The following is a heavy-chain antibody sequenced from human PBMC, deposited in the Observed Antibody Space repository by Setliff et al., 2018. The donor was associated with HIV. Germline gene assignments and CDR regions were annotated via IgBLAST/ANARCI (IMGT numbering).Heavy chain of an antibody. D-gene: IGHD5-12*01. CDR2: IYNSAST. CDR3: ARGGGYNALFDY. Sequence: SETLSLTCTVSGDSISTDYWTWIRQPPGKGLEWIGYIYNSASTSYNPSLKSRVTISVDTSKNQFSLKLISVTAADTAVYYCARGGGYNALFDYWGQETLVTVSS. V-gene: IGHV4-59*01. CDR1: GDSISTDY. J-gene: IGHJ4*02.